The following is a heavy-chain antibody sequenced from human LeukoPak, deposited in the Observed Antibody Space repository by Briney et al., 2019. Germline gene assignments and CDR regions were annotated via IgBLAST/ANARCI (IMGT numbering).Heavy chain of an antibody. D-gene: IGHD5-24*01. CDR3: ARDTIRYFDL. J-gene: IGHJ2*01. V-gene: IGHV3-21*01. CDR2: NSSSRSHI. CDR1: GFTFRSYS. Sequence: GGSLRLPCAASGFTFRSYSMKWVSQAPGRGLECFSSNSSSRSHIYNADSVKGRFTISRDNAKNSLYLQLNSLIAEDTAVYYCARDTIRYFDLWGRGTLVTVSS.